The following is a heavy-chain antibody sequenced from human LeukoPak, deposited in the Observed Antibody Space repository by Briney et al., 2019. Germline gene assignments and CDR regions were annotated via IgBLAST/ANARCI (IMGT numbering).Heavy chain of an antibody. CDR1: GFIVSSNY. J-gene: IGHJ5*02. CDR2: IYSGGNT. D-gene: IGHD6-13*01. V-gene: IGHV3-66*01. CDR3: ARVEKYSSSGWSWFDP. Sequence: PGGSLRLSCAASGFIVSSNYMSWVRQAPGKGLEWVSVIYSGGNTYYADSVKGRFTISRDNSKNTLYLQMKSLRDEDTAVYYCARVEKYSSSGWSWFDPWGQGTLVTVSS.